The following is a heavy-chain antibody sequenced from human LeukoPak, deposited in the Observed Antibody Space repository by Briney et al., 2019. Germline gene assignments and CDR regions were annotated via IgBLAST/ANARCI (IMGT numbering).Heavy chain of an antibody. CDR3: ARDDLYYYGSGSYFPDY. CDR1: GFTFSDYY. Sequence: EGSLRLSCAASGFTFSDYYMSWIRQAPGKGLEWVSYISSSGSTIYYADSVKGRFTIFRDNAKNSLYLQMNSLRAEDTAVYYCARDDLYYYGSGSYFPDYWGQGTLVTVSS. J-gene: IGHJ4*02. CDR2: ISSSGSTI. D-gene: IGHD3-10*01. V-gene: IGHV3-11*01.